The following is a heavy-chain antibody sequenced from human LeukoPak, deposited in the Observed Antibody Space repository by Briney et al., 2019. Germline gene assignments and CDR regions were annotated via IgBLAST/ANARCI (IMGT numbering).Heavy chain of an antibody. CDR3: AREDYGDLDY. CDR1: GFTFSSYG. J-gene: IGHJ4*02. D-gene: IGHD4-17*01. V-gene: IGHV3-30*02. Sequence: PGGSLGLSCAPSGFTFSSYGMHWVRQAPGKGLEGVAFIRYDGSIKYYADSVKGRFTISRDNSKNTLYLQLNSLRAEDTAIYYCAREDYGDLDYWGQGTLVTVSS. CDR2: IRYDGSIK.